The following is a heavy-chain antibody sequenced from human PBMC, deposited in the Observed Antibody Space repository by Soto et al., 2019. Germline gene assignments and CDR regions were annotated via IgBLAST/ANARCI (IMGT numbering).Heavy chain of an antibody. V-gene: IGHV1-2*04. CDR3: ARDITAAGSYGMDV. CDR2: INPNSGGT. D-gene: IGHD6-13*01. CDR1: GYTFTGYY. J-gene: IGHJ6*02. Sequence: GASVKVSCKASGYTFTGYYMHWVRQAPGQGLEWMGWINPNSGGTNYAQKFQGWVTMTRDASISTAYMELSRLRSDDTAVYYCARDITAAGSYGMDVWGQGTTVTSP.